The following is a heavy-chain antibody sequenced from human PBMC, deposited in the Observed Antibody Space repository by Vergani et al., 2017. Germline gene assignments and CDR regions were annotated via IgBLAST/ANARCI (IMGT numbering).Heavy chain of an antibody. Sequence: EVQLVESGGGLVPPGRSLRLSCAASGFSFGAYAMTWVRQAPGKGLEWVAFIRNKAYGGTTEYAASVKGRFTISRDDSKRLAYLQLSGLKTEDTAVYYCTRGKGRLWFSTWFDPWGQGTLVTVSS. CDR1: GFSFGAYA. D-gene: IGHD3-10*01. CDR3: TRGKGRLWFSTWFDP. J-gene: IGHJ5*02. CDR2: IRNKAYGGTT. V-gene: IGHV3-49*04.